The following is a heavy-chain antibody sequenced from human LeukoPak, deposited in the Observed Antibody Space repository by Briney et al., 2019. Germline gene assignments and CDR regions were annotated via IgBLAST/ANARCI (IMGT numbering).Heavy chain of an antibody. CDR3: ATDRDNSDWQKRFDS. Sequence: GGSLRLSCAASGFTFSSYAMHWVRQAPGKGLEWVAVISYDGSNKYYADSVRGRFTISRDNAKNSLHLQMNSLRAEDTAVYYCATDRDNSDWQKRFDSWGQGTLVTASS. J-gene: IGHJ4*02. V-gene: IGHV3-30*07. CDR1: GFTFSSYA. D-gene: IGHD2-21*02. CDR2: ISYDGSNK.